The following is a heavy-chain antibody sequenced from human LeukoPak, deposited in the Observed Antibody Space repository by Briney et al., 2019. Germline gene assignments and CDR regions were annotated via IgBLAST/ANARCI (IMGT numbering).Heavy chain of an antibody. CDR2: INHSGST. CDR3: AVSLVGATPFDY. J-gene: IGHJ4*02. D-gene: IGHD1-26*01. Sequence: PSETLSLTCAVYGGSFSGYSWSWIRQPPGKGLEWIGAINHSGSTNYNPSLKSRVTISVDTSKNQFCLKLSSVTAADTAVYYCAVSLVGATPFDYWGQGTLVTVSS. V-gene: IGHV4-34*01. CDR1: GGSFSGYS.